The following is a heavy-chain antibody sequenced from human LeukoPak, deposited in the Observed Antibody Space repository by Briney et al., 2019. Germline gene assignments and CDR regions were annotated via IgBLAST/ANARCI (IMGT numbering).Heavy chain of an antibody. D-gene: IGHD6-13*01. Sequence: GASVKASCKASGYTFTSYDINWVRQATGQGLEWMGWMNPNSGNTGYAQKFQGRVTMTRNTSISTAYMELSSLRSEDTAVYYCARAGVAAAGTDYWGQGTLVTVSS. V-gene: IGHV1-8*01. J-gene: IGHJ4*02. CDR1: GYTFTSYD. CDR3: ARAGVAAAGTDY. CDR2: MNPNSGNT.